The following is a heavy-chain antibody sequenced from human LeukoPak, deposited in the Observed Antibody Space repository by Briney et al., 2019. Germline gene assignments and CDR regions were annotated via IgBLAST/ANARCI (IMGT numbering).Heavy chain of an antibody. J-gene: IGHJ3*01. CDR3: ARAPVRYFDWFDAFDG. CDR1: GGSISSYY. D-gene: IGHD3-9*01. CDR2: IYYSGST. Sequence: WETLSHPCTVPGGSISSYYWSWIRQPPGEGLEWIAYIYYSGSTNHKPSLKSRVTISVDTSNNQCSLYLRSVTAADTAVYFCARAPVRYFDWFDAFDGWGQATTVTVSS. V-gene: IGHV4-59*01.